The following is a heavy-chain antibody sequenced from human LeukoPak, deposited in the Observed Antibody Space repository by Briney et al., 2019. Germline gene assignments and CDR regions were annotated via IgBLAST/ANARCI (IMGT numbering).Heavy chain of an antibody. J-gene: IGHJ4*02. CDR1: GFTFSSYW. Sequence: GSLRLSCAASGFTFSSYWMHWVRQAPGKGLVWVSRINSDGSSTSYADSVKGRFTISRDNAKNTLYLQMNSLRAEDTAVYYCASEPDYGDYTLDYWGQGTLVTVSS. CDR3: ASEPDYGDYTLDY. V-gene: IGHV3-74*01. D-gene: IGHD4-17*01. CDR2: INSDGSST.